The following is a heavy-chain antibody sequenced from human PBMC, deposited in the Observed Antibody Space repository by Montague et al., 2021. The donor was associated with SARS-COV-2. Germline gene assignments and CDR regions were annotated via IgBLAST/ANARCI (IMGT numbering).Heavy chain of an antibody. V-gene: IGHV1-2*02. D-gene: IGHD3-22*01. J-gene: IGHJ6*02. CDR1: GYTFTGYY. Sequence: SVKVSCKASGYTFTGYYMHWVRQAPGQGPEWMGWINPNSGGTNYAQKFQGRVTMTRDTSISTAYMELSRLRSDDTAVYYCAREGTTYYYDSSGYPYYYYYGMDVWGQGTTVTVSS. CDR3: AREGTTYYYDSSGYPYYYYYGMDV. CDR2: INPNSGGT.